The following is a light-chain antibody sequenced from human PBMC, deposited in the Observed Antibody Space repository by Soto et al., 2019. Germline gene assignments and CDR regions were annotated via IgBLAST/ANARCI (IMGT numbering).Light chain of an antibody. CDR2: GAS. CDR1: QSVSSSY. Sequence: EMVLTQSPGTLSLSPGERATLSCRASQSVSSSYLAWYQQKPDQAPRLLIYGASSRPTGIPDRFSGSGSGTDLTLPITRLEPEDFAVYYCQQSGSAPGTGFGQATKLEFK. CDR3: QQSGSAPGTG. V-gene: IGKV3-20*01. J-gene: IGKJ2*03.